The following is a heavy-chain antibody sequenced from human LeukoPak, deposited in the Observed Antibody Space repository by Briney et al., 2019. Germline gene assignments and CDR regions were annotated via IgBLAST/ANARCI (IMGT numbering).Heavy chain of an antibody. CDR1: GFTFSSYS. D-gene: IGHD6-19*01. Sequence: PGGSLRLSCAASGFTFSSYSMNWVRQAPGKGLEWVAALSADGNSKFYTDSVKGRFTISREISENALYLEMNSLRPEDAAVYHCARGTYSSGRCDVFDIWGQGTMVTVSS. CDR2: LSADGNSK. V-gene: IGHV3-30*03. CDR3: ARGTYSSGRCDVFDI. J-gene: IGHJ3*02.